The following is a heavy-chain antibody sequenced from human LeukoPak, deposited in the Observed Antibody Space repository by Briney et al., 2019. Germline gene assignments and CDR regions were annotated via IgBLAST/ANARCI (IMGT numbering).Heavy chain of an antibody. Sequence: ASVTVSCKASGYTFKHYDINWVRQAAGQRIERVGWVNANSGNTGYAQKFQGRVTMTRNTSISTVYMEVNSLTSEDTAVYYCARAPTSVPNYRLDSWGQGTLVAVSS. V-gene: IGHV1-8*01. CDR3: ARAPTSVPNYRLDS. J-gene: IGHJ4*02. D-gene: IGHD3-16*02. CDR1: GYTFKHYD. CDR2: VNANSGNT.